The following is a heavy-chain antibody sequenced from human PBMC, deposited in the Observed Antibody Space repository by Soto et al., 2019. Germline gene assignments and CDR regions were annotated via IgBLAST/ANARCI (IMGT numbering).Heavy chain of an antibody. V-gene: IGHV3-33*01. CDR1: GFTFSSYG. D-gene: IGHD5-12*01. CDR3: AREGGGIVAPNVVYFDY. CDR2: IWYDGSNK. Sequence: GGSLRLSCAASGFTFSSYGMHWVRQAPGKGLEWVAVIWYDGSNKYYADSVKGRFTISRDNSKNTLYLQMNSLRAEDTAVYYCAREGGGIVAPNVVYFDYWGQGTLVTVSS. J-gene: IGHJ4*02.